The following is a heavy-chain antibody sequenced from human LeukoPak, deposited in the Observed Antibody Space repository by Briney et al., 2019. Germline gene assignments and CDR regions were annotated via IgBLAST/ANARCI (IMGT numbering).Heavy chain of an antibody. CDR3: ASGLTDSSGYLVNVAFDI. Sequence: GSLRLSCAASGFTFSSYSMNWVRQAPGKGLEWVSSISSSSSYIYYADSVKGRFTISRDNAKNSLYLQMNSLRAEDTAVYYCASGLTDSSGYLVNVAFDIWGQGTMVTVSS. D-gene: IGHD3-22*01. V-gene: IGHV3-21*01. CDR2: ISSSSSYI. J-gene: IGHJ3*02. CDR1: GFTFSSYS.